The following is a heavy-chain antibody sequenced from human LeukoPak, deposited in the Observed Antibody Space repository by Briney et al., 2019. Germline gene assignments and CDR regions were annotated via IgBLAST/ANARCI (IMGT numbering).Heavy chain of an antibody. Sequence: GGSLRLSCAASGFTFSNYWMHWVRQAPGKGLVWVSRINRDGRSTNYADSVKGRFTISRDNAKNSLYLQMNSLRAEDTAVYYCARDGHSSGWYVDYWGQGTLVTVSS. CDR1: GFTFSNYW. V-gene: IGHV3-74*01. J-gene: IGHJ4*02. D-gene: IGHD6-19*01. CDR3: ARDGHSSGWYVDY. CDR2: INRDGRST.